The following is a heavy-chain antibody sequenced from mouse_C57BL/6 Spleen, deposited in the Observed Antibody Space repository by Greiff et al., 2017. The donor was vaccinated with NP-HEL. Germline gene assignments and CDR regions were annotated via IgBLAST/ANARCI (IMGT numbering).Heavy chain of an antibody. D-gene: IGHD1-1*01. CDR1: GFTFSDYG. J-gene: IGHJ4*01. V-gene: IGHV5-17*01. CDR3: ASPYYYGSSYDYAMDY. CDR2: ISSGSSTI. Sequence: EVKVVESGGGLVKPGGSLKLSCAASGFTFSDYGMHWVRQAPEKGLEWVAYISSGSSTIYYADTVKGRFTISRDNAKNTLFLQMTSLRSEDTAMYYCASPYYYGSSYDYAMDYWGQGTSVTVSS.